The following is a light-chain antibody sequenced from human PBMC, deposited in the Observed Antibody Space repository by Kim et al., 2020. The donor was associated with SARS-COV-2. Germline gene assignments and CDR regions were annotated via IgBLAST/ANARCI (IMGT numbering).Light chain of an antibody. Sequence: SASVGDNVTITCRASQSISTHLNWYQQKPGKVPKLLIYAASSLQSGVPSRFSGSGSGTDFTLAISSLQPEDFATYYCQQSYSTPPTFGQGTKLEI. CDR1: QSISTH. J-gene: IGKJ2*01. CDR2: AAS. V-gene: IGKV1-39*01. CDR3: QQSYSTPPT.